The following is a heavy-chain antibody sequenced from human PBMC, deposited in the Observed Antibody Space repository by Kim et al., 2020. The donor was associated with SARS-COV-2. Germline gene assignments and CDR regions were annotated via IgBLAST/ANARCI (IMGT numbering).Heavy chain of an antibody. CDR3: TRHGGYCSSTSCYPNYYYGMDV. CDR1: GFTFSGSA. D-gene: IGHD2-2*01. Sequence: GGSLRLSCAASGFTFSGSAMHWVRQASGKGLEWVGRIRSKANSYATAYAASVKGRFTISRDDSKNTAYLQMNSLKTEDTAVYYFTRHGGYCSSTSCYPNYYYGMDVLGQGATGTVSS. CDR2: IRSKANSYAT. J-gene: IGHJ6*02. V-gene: IGHV3-73*01.